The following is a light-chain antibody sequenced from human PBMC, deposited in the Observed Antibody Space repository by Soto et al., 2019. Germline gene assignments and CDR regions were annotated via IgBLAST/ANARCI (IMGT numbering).Light chain of an antibody. Sequence: QSVLTQPPSASGTPGQRVTISCSGSSSNIGSNYVYWYQQLPGTAPKLLIYRNNQRPSGVPDRFSGSKSGTSASLAISGLRSEDEADYYCAVWDDIMRGPLFGGGTKLTVL. CDR3: AVWDDIMRGPL. J-gene: IGLJ3*02. V-gene: IGLV1-47*01. CDR2: RNN. CDR1: SSNIGSNY.